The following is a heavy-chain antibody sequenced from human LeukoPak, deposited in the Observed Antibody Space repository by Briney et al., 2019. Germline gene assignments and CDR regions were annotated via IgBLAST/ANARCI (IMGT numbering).Heavy chain of an antibody. CDR3: AKSQEDDSSGYYYSNFDS. CDR1: GFTFSDYG. J-gene: IGHJ4*02. V-gene: IGHV3-30*18. Sequence: AGGSLRLSCAASGFTFSDYGMHWVRQAPGRGLEWVAVISYDGNHKNYADSVKGRFTISRDNSKNTLYLEMSSLRAEDTAVYYCAKSQEDDSSGYYYSNFDSWGQGTLVTVSS. D-gene: IGHD3-22*01. CDR2: ISYDGNHK.